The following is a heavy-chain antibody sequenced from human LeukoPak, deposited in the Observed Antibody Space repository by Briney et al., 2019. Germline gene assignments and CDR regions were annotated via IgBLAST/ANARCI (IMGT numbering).Heavy chain of an antibody. CDR3: ARVYNWNDGVGWFDP. CDR1: DYSISSGYY. CDR2: IFHTGST. D-gene: IGHD1-20*01. J-gene: IGHJ5*02. V-gene: IGHV4-38-2*02. Sequence: NPSETLSLTCTVSDYSISSGYYWGWIRQPPGKGLEWIGSIFHTGSTYYNPSFKSRVSISVDTSKNQFSLNLSSVTAADTAVYYCARVYNWNDGVGWFDPWGQGTLVTVSS.